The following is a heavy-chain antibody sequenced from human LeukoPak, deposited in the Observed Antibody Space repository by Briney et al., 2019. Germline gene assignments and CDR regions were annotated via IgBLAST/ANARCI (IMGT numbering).Heavy chain of an antibody. CDR1: GGTFSSYA. Sequence: ASVKVSCKASGGTFSSYAISWVRQAPGQGLEWMGRIIPIFGTANYAQKFQGRVPITTDESTSTAYMELSSLRSEDTAVYYCARDPSPYSGSLYWGQGTLVTVSS. J-gene: IGHJ4*02. CDR2: IIPIFGTA. V-gene: IGHV1-69*05. CDR3: ARDPSPYSGSLY. D-gene: IGHD1-26*01.